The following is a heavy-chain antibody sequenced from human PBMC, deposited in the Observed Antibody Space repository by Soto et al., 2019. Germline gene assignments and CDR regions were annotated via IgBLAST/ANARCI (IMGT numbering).Heavy chain of an antibody. J-gene: IGHJ4*02. CDR1: GGSVSSGDYF. Sequence: SETLSLTCTVSGGSVSSGDYFWSWIRQHPGKGLEWIGHISYSGSTYYNPSLKSPVTMSVDPSKNQFSLRLSSVTAEDTAVYYCARDNPYCGGDCYHPVAYYFDYWGQGTLVTVSS. CDR3: ARDNPYCGGDCYHPVAYYFDY. CDR2: ISYSGST. V-gene: IGHV4-31*01. D-gene: IGHD2-21*02.